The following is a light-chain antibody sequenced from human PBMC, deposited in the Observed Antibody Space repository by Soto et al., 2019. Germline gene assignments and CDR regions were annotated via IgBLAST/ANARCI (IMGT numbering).Light chain of an antibody. V-gene: IGKV1-39*01. CDR3: QQGYNTPLT. J-gene: IGKJ4*01. Sequence: DIQMTHAPSSLSASVGDRVTITCRASQSVNTYLNLYQQKPGKAPNLLIYAASNLESGVPSRFSASGSGTDCTLTISSREPEDFATYYCQQGYNTPLTFGGGTKVESK. CDR2: AAS. CDR1: QSVNTY.